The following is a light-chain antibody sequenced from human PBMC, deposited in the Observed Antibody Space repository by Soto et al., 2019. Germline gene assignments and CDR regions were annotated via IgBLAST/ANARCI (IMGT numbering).Light chain of an antibody. V-gene: IGKV1-39*01. Sequence: DIQITQSPSSLSAYVGDRVTITCRAGQSISSFLSWYQQKPRKAPKLLIYAASSLQSGVPSRFSGSGSGTDFTLTISSLQPGDFATYYCQQTYSTWTFGQGTKVDIK. CDR2: AAS. CDR3: QQTYSTWT. CDR1: QSISSF. J-gene: IGKJ1*01.